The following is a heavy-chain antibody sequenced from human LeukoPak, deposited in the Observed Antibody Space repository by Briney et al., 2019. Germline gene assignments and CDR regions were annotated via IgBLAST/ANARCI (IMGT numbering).Heavy chain of an antibody. CDR2: ISSSSSYI. Sequence: GGSLRLSCAASGFTFSSYEMNWVRQAPGKGLEWVSSISSSSSYIYYSDSVKGRFTISRDNAKNSLYLQMNSLKADDTAVYYCTRGAGTGWRFDSWGQGTLVTVSS. V-gene: IGHV3-21*01. J-gene: IGHJ4*02. CDR1: GFTFSSYE. D-gene: IGHD6-19*01. CDR3: TRGAGTGWRFDS.